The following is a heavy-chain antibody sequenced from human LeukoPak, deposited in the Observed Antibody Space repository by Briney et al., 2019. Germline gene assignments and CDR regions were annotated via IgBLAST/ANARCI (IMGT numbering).Heavy chain of an antibody. V-gene: IGHV4-30-2*01. J-gene: IGHJ4*02. CDR2: IYHSGST. D-gene: IGHD3-9*01. Sequence: SETLSLTCTVSGGSISSGGYSWSWIRQPPGKGLEWIGYIYHSGSTYYNPSLKSRVTISVDRSKNQFSLKLSSVTAADTAVYYCARLLRYFDYWGQGTLVTVSS. CDR1: GGSISSGGYS. CDR3: ARLLRYFDY.